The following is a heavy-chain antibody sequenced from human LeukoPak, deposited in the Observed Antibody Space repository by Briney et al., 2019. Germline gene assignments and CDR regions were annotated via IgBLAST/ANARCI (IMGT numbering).Heavy chain of an antibody. D-gene: IGHD6-19*01. Sequence: SETLSLTCTVSGGSFSSHYWSWIRQPPGKGLEWIGYIYYSGSTNYNPSLKSRVTISVDTSKNQFSLKLRSAIAADTAVYYCARTNRSGSTFGSWGQGILVTVSS. V-gene: IGHV4-59*08. CDR3: ARTNRSGSTFGS. CDR1: GGSFSSHY. CDR2: IYYSGST. J-gene: IGHJ5*01.